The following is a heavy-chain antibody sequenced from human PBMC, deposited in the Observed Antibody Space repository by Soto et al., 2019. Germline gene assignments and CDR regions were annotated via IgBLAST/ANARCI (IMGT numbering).Heavy chain of an antibody. CDR1: GFTFSSYA. CDR2: ISGSGGST. Sequence: HPGGSLRLSCAASGFTFSSYAMSWVRQAPGKGLEWVSAISGSGGSTYYADSVKGRFTISRDNSKNTLYLQMNSLRAEDTAVYYCAKDVAVAGIWILTPDYWGQGTLVTVSS. J-gene: IGHJ4*02. D-gene: IGHD6-19*01. V-gene: IGHV3-23*01. CDR3: AKDVAVAGIWILTPDY.